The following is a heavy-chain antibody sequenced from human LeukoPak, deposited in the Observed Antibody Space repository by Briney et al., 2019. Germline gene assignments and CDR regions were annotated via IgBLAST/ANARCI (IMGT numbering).Heavy chain of an antibody. V-gene: IGHV4-59*08. D-gene: IGHD3-3*01. CDR2: IYYSGST. CDR3: ARRGYYDFWSGYSY. CDR1: GGCISSYY. Sequence: SETLSLTCTVSGGCISSYYWSWIRQPPGKGLEWIGYIYYSGSTNYNPSLKSRVTISVDTSKNQFSLKLSSVTAADTAVYYCARRGYYDFWSGYSYWGQGTLVTVSS. J-gene: IGHJ4*02.